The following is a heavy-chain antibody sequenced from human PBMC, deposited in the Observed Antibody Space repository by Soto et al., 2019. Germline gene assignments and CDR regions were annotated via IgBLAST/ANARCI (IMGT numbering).Heavy chain of an antibody. CDR1: DGSISSYY. J-gene: IGHJ4*02. V-gene: IGHV4-59*12. Sequence: QVQLQESGPGLVKPSETLSLTCTVSDGSISSYYWIWILHPPGKGLEWIGYIYYSGSTNYNPSFKGGAAIPVGTSEHQSSLKLGSVTAADTAVYYCARLVRNHPDYWGQGTLVTVSS. CDR2: IYYSGST. D-gene: IGHD1-26*01. CDR3: ARLVRNHPDY.